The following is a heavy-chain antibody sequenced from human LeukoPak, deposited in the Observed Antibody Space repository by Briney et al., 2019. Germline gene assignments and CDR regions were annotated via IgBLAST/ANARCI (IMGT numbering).Heavy chain of an antibody. V-gene: IGHV4-34*01. CDR1: GGSFSAYY. CDR3: AREPMVRALKYYYYGMDV. J-gene: IGHJ6*04. D-gene: IGHD3-10*01. CDR2: INHGGST. Sequence: SETLSLTCAVYGGSFSAYYWTWIRQSPGKGLEWIGDINHGGSTNYNPSLKSRVTISVDTSKNQFSLKLSSVTAADTAVYYCAREPMVRALKYYYYGMDVWGKGTTVTVS.